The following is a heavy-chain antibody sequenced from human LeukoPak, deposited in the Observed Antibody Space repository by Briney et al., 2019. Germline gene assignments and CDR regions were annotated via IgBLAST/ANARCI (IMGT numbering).Heavy chain of an antibody. CDR3: ARGPLNYYDSSGYYLDY. V-gene: IGHV3-53*01. CDR2: IYSGGST. D-gene: IGHD3-22*01. J-gene: IGHJ4*02. CDR1: GFTFSSYG. Sequence: GGTLRLSCAASGFTFSSYGMSWVRQAPGKGLEWVSVIYSGGSTYYADSVKGRFTISRDNSKNTLYLQMNSLRAEDTAVYYCARGPLNYYDSSGYYLDYWGQGTLVTVSS.